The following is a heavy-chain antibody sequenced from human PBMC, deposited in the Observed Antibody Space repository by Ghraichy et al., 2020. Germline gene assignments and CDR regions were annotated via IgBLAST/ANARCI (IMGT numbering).Heavy chain of an antibody. CDR1: GFTFSSYA. CDR3: VNSAYCSSTSCIGGYFDY. Sequence: GGSLRLSCSASGFTFSSYAMHWVRQAPGKGLEYVSAISSNGGSTYYADSVKGRFTISRDNSKNTLYLQMSSLRAEDTAVYYCVNSAYCSSTSCIGGYFDYWGQGTLVTVSS. D-gene: IGHD2-2*01. CDR2: ISSNGGST. J-gene: IGHJ4*02. V-gene: IGHV3-64D*06.